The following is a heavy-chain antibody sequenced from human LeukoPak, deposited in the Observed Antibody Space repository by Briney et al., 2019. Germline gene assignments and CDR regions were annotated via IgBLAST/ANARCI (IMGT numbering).Heavy chain of an antibody. CDR2: INHSGST. J-gene: IGHJ3*02. CDR3: ARALKIFDI. Sequence: SETLSLTCAVYGGSFSGYYWSWIRQPPGKGLEWIGEINHSGSTNYNPSLKRRVTISVDTPKNQFSLKLSSVTAADTAVYYCARALKIFDIWGQGTMVTVSS. CDR1: GGSFSGYY. V-gene: IGHV4-34*01.